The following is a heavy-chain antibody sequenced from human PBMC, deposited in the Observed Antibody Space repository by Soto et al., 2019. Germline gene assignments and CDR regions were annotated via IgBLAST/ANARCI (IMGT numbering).Heavy chain of an antibody. Sequence: QVQIQESGPGLVKPSGTLSLACSVSSVSVSGSYWCAWVRQPPGKGLEWIGEIDHSGHTNYNPSLKSRLTMSLDNTKNQFSLNLRSVTDADTAVYYCARSNCNYVRTLDYWGQGTQVIVSS. V-gene: IGHV4-4*02. D-gene: IGHD1-7*01. J-gene: IGHJ4*02. CDR2: IDHSGHT. CDR1: SVSVSGSYW. CDR3: ARSNCNYVRTLDY.